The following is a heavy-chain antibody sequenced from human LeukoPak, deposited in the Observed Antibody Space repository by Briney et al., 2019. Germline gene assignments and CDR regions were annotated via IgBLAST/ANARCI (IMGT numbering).Heavy chain of an antibody. CDR3: ARAAVASPSGSFDY. J-gene: IGHJ4*02. Sequence: PSETLSLTCAVSGGSISSGGYSWSWIRQPPGKGLEWIGYIYHSGSTYYNPSLKSRVTISVDRSKNQFSLKLSSVTAADTAVYYCARAAVASPSGSFDYWGQGTLVTVSS. CDR1: GGSISSGGYS. D-gene: IGHD3-22*01. V-gene: IGHV4-30-2*01. CDR2: IYHSGST.